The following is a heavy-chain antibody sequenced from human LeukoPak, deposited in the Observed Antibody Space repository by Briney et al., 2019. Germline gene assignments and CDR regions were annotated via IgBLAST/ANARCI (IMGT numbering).Heavy chain of an antibody. J-gene: IGHJ6*02. CDR3: ARDMKPMVRVYYYYGMDV. V-gene: IGHV1-18*01. CDR2: ISAYNGNT. CDR1: GYTFTSYG. D-gene: IGHD3-10*01. Sequence: ASVKVSCKASGYTFTSYGISWVRQAPGQGLEWMGWISAYNGNTKYSQKFQGRVTITRDTSASTAYMELSSLRSEDTAVYYCARDMKPMVRVYYYYGMDVWGQGTTVTVSS.